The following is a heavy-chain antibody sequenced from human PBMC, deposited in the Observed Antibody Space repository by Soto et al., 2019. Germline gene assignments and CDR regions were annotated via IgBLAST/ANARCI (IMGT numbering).Heavy chain of an antibody. V-gene: IGHV4-59*01. CDR3: ARETVSGAFGI. Sequence: SETLSLTCTVSGGSISSYYWSWIRQPPGKGLEWIGYIYYSGSTNYNPSLKSRVTISVDTSKNQFSLKLSSVTAAGTAVYYCARETVSGAFGIWGQGTMVTVSS. J-gene: IGHJ3*02. D-gene: IGHD3-10*01. CDR2: IYYSGST. CDR1: GGSISSYY.